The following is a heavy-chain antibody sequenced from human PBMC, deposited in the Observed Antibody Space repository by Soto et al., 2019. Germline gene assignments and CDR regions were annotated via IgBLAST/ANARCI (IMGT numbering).Heavy chain of an antibody. D-gene: IGHD2-15*01. J-gene: IGHJ5*02. CDR2: IYYSGST. CDR3: ARDVQYCSGGSCYYNWFDP. Sequence: SETLSLTCTVSGGSIISYYWSWIRQPPGKGLEWIGYIYYSGSTNYNPSLKSRVTISVDTSKNQFSLKLSSVTAADTAVYYCARDVQYCSGGSCYYNWFDPWGPAPLVTASS. V-gene: IGHV4-59*01. CDR1: GGSIISYY.